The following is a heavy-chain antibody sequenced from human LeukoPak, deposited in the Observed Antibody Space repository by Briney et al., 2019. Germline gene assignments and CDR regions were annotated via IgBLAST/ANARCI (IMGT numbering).Heavy chain of an antibody. CDR2: MNPNSGNT. CDR1: ANTFISYD. D-gene: IGHD5-12*01. J-gene: IGHJ4*02. Sequence: ASVKVSCKASANTFISYDINWVRQATGQGLEWMGWMNPNSGNTGYAQKFQGRVTITRNTSISTAYMELSSLRSEDTAVYYCARTALGGYSGYDEFDYWGQGTLVTVSS. CDR3: ARTALGGYSGYDEFDY. V-gene: IGHV1-8*01.